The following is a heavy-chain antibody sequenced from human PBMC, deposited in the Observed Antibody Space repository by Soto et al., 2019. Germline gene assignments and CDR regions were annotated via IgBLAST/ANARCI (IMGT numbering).Heavy chain of an antibody. J-gene: IGHJ6*02. D-gene: IGHD6-13*01. Sequence: ASVKVSCKASGYTFTGYYMHWVRQAPGQGLEWMGWINPNSGGTNYAQKFQGWVTMTRDTSISTAYMELSRLRSDDTAVYYCARGLDSSWYYYGMDVWGQGTTVTVSS. CDR2: INPNSGGT. V-gene: IGHV1-2*04. CDR1: GYTFTGYY. CDR3: ARGLDSSWYYYGMDV.